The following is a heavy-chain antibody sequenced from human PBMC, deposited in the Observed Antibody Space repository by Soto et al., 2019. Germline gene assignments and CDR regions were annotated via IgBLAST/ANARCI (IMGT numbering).Heavy chain of an antibody. D-gene: IGHD2-21*02. J-gene: IGHJ6*02. CDR2: IWYDGSNK. CDR1: GFTFSSYG. Sequence: HPGGSLRLSCAASGFTFSSYGMHWVRQAPGKGLEWVAVIWYDGSNKYYADSVKGRFTISRDNSKNTLYLQMNSLRAEDTAVYYCARDSYCGGDCYPSPAFHYYGMDDWGQRTTVTVSS. V-gene: IGHV3-33*01. CDR3: ARDSYCGGDCYPSPAFHYYGMDD.